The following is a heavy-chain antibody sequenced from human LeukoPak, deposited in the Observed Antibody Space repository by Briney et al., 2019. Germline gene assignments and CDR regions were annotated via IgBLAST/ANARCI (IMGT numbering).Heavy chain of an antibody. CDR1: GYSFTTYW. D-gene: IGHD2-15*01. Sequence: GESLKISCKGSGYSFTTYWIAWVRQMPGKGLEWMGIIYPADSYTRYSPSFQGQVTISADKSISTAYLQWSSLKASDTAMYYCARRSRYCSGGSCSLWAFDIWGQGTMVTVSS. CDR3: ARRSRYCSGGSCSLWAFDI. V-gene: IGHV5-51*01. CDR2: IYPADSYT. J-gene: IGHJ3*02.